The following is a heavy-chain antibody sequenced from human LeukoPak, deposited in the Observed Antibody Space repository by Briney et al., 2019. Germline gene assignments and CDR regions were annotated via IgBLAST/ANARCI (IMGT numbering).Heavy chain of an antibody. J-gene: IGHJ4*02. V-gene: IGHV3-48*01. D-gene: IGHD3-16*01. Sequence: GGSLRLSCAASGFTFSSYSMNWVCQAPGKGLEWVSYIGSSSSTIYYADSVKGRFTISRDNAKNSLYLQMNSLRAEDTAVYYCARAKLRGEFDYWGQGTLVTVSS. CDR1: GFTFSSYS. CDR2: IGSSSSTI. CDR3: ARAKLRGEFDY.